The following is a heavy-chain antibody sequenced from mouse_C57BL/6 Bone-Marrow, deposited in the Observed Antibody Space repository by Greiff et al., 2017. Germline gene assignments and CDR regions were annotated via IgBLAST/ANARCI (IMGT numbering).Heavy chain of an antibody. V-gene: IGHV5-17*01. CDR3: ARLNAMDY. J-gene: IGHJ4*01. Sequence: EVKVVESGGGLVKPGGSLKLSCAASGFTFSDYGMHWVRQAPEKGLEWVAYISSGSSTIYYADTVKGRFTISRANAKNTLFLQMTSLKSEDTAMYYCARLNAMDYWGQGTSVTVSS. CDR1: GFTFSDYG. CDR2: ISSGSSTI.